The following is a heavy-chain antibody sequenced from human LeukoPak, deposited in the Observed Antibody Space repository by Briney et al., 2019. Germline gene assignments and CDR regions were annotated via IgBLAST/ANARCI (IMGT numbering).Heavy chain of an antibody. D-gene: IGHD3-3*01. CDR3: ARGGDFWSGYYRSYYFDY. CDR2: INHSGST. Sequence: SETLSLTCAVYGGSFSGYYWSWTRQPPGKGLEWIGEINHSGSTNYNPSLKSRVTISVDTSKNQFSLKLSSVTAADTAVYYCARGGDFWSGYYRSYYFDYWGQGTLVTVSS. J-gene: IGHJ4*02. V-gene: IGHV4-34*01. CDR1: GGSFSGYY.